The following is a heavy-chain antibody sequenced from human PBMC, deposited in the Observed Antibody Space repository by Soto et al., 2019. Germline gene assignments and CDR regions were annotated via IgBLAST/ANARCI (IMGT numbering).Heavy chain of an antibody. Sequence: PGGSLRLSCAASGFTFSSYAMSWVRQAPGKGLEWVSAISGSGGSTYYADSVEGRFTISRDNSKNTLYLQMNSLRAEDTAVYYCANEDTAMAETEYFQHWGQGTLVTVSS. CDR2: ISGSGGST. D-gene: IGHD5-18*01. CDR1: GFTFSSYA. CDR3: ANEDTAMAETEYFQH. V-gene: IGHV3-23*01. J-gene: IGHJ1*01.